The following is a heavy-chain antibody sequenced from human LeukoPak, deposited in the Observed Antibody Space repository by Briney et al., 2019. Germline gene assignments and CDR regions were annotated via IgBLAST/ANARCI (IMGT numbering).Heavy chain of an antibody. V-gene: IGHV4-38-2*02. CDR3: ARDGISMVRGVIGDY. Sequence: SETLSLTCTVSSHSITYNYCGWIRQPPGKGLEWIGSLYHSGSIYYNPSLKSRVTISVDTSKNQFSLKLSSVTAADTAMYYCARDGISMVRGVIGDYWGQGTLVTVSS. CDR2: LYHSGSI. D-gene: IGHD3-10*01. CDR1: SHSITYNY. J-gene: IGHJ4*02.